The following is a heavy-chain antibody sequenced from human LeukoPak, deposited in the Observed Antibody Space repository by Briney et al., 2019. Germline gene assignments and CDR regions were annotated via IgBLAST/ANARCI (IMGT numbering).Heavy chain of an antibody. CDR3: ATKQWLAPPPDS. CDR1: GFTFSDYP. Sequence: GGSLRLSCAASGFTFSDYPMTWVRQAPGKGLESVSRINTDGTVTTYADSVKGRFTVSRDNADNTMFLQMNSVRDEDTAVYYCATKQWLAPPPDSWGQGTPVTVSS. D-gene: IGHD6-19*01. CDR2: INTDGTVT. J-gene: IGHJ4*02. V-gene: IGHV3-74*01.